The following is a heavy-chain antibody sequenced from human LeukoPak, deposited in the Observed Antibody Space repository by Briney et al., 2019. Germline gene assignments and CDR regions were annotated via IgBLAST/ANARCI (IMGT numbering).Heavy chain of an antibody. J-gene: IGHJ6*03. D-gene: IGHD3-10*01. V-gene: IGHV3-23*01. Sequence: GGSLRLSCAASGFTFSSYAMSWVRQAPGKGLEWVSAISGSGGSTYYADSVKGRFTISRDKSKNTLYLQMNSLRVEDTAVYYCASYGSPPNYYYYYMDVWGKGTTVTISS. CDR2: ISGSGGST. CDR1: GFTFSSYA. CDR3: ASYGSPPNYYYYYMDV.